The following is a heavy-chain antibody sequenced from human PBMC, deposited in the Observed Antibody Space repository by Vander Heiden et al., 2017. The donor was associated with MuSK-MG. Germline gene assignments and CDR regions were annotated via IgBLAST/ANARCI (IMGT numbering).Heavy chain of an antibody. CDR3: ARDYYGSESH. Sequence: VQLVESGGGLVQPGGSLRLACAASGFTFSSYWMHWVRQAPGKGLVWVSRIKGDGSITNYADSVKGRFTISRDNAKNTLFLQMNSLRAEDTAVYYCARDYYGSESHWGQGTLVAVSS. CDR1: GFTFSSYW. CDR2: IKGDGSIT. V-gene: IGHV3-74*01. J-gene: IGHJ4*02. D-gene: IGHD3-10*01.